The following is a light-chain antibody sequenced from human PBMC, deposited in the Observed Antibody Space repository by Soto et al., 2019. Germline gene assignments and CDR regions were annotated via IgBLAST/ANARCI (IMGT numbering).Light chain of an antibody. CDR1: QSVSSSF. V-gene: IGKV3-20*01. CDR3: QQYDTSPLT. J-gene: IGKJ1*01. Sequence: EIVMTQSPGTLSLSPGERATLSCRASQSVSSSFLACYQQKPGQSPRLLIFGASSRATVTPDRFSGSGSGTDFTLTISRLEPEDFAVYYCQQYDTSPLTFGHGTTVEIK. CDR2: GAS.